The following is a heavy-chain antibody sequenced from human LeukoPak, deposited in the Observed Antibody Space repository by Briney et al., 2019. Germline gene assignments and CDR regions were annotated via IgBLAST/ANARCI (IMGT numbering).Heavy chain of an antibody. CDR1: GFTFSSYA. V-gene: IGHV3-7*01. J-gene: IGHJ6*02. CDR2: IKQDGSEK. CDR3: ARVLVAGIYYYYYGMDV. Sequence: PGGSLRLSCAASGFTFSSYAMSWVRQAPGKGLEWVANIKQDGSEKYYVDSVKGRFTISRDNAKNSLYLQMNSLRAEDTAVYYCARVLVAGIYYYYYGMDVWGQGTTVTVSS. D-gene: IGHD6-19*01.